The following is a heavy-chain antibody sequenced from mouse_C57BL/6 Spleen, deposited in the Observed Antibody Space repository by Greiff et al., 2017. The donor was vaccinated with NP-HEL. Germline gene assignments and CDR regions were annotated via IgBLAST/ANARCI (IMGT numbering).Heavy chain of an antibody. V-gene: IGHV1-76*01. Sequence: VKLVESGAELVRPGASVKLSCKASGYTFTDYYINWVKQRPGQGLEWIARIYPGSGNTYYNEKFKGKATLTAEKSSSTAYMQLSSLTSEDSAVYFCARSCGDSNCYAMDYWGQGTSVTVSS. J-gene: IGHJ4*01. CDR1: GYTFTDYY. CDR2: IYPGSGNT. CDR3: ARSCGDSNCYAMDY. D-gene: IGHD2-5*01.